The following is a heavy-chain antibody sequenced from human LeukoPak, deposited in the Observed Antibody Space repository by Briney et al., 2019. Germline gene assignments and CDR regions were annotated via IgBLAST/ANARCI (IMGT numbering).Heavy chain of an antibody. CDR3: ARDRWGGYCSSTSCYPLRSAFDI. CDR1: GYTFTGYY. D-gene: IGHD2-2*01. CDR2: INPNSGGT. Sequence: VASVKVSCKASGYTFTGYYMHWVRQAPGRGLEWMGWINPNSGGTNYAQKFQGRVTMTRDTSISTAYMELSRLRSDDTAVYYCARDRWGGYCSSTSCYPLRSAFDIWGQGTMVTVSS. J-gene: IGHJ3*02. V-gene: IGHV1-2*02.